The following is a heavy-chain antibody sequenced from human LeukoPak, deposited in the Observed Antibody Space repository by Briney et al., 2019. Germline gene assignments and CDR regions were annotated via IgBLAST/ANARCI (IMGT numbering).Heavy chain of an antibody. Sequence: HAGGSLRLSCTASGFTFSLYNMNWVRQAPGKGLEWLSYISTTSTTIHDADSVRGRFTISRDNAKNSLYLQMNSLRAEGTAVYYCARDFGEDTQWGQGTLVTVSS. CDR2: ISTTSTTI. V-gene: IGHV3-48*01. CDR1: GFTFSLYN. CDR3: ARDFGEDTQ. J-gene: IGHJ4*02. D-gene: IGHD2-15*01.